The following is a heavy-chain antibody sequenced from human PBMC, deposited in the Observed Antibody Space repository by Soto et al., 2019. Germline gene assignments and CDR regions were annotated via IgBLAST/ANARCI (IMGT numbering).Heavy chain of an antibody. D-gene: IGHD3-10*01. Sequence: GGSLRLSCAASGFTFSSYSMNWVRQAPGKGLEWVSYISSSSSTIYYADSVKGRFTISRDNAKNSLYLQMNSLRDEDTAVYYCARDEVAYFGSGSYYNHYYYGMDVWGQGTPVTVSS. J-gene: IGHJ6*02. CDR3: ARDEVAYFGSGSYYNHYYYGMDV. CDR2: ISSSSSTI. V-gene: IGHV3-48*02. CDR1: GFTFSSYS.